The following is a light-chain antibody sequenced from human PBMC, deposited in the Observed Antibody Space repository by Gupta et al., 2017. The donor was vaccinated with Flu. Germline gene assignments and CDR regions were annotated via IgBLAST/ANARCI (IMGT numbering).Light chain of an antibody. J-gene: IGKJ2*02. Sequence: DIVMTQSPLSLPVTPGEPASISCRSSQSLLHSNGYNYLDWYLQKPGQSPQLLIYLGSNRASGVPDRFSGSGSCTDFTLKISRVEAEDVVVYYCRQALQTPSTFGQGTKLEIK. V-gene: IGKV2-28*01. CDR3: RQALQTPST. CDR2: LGS. CDR1: QSLLHSNGYNY.